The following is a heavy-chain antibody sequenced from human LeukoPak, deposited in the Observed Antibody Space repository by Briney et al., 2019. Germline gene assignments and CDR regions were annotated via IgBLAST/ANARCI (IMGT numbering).Heavy chain of an antibody. CDR3: ARKWGAVAGPYGMDV. CDR2: ISSNGGST. Sequence: GGSLRLSCAASGFTFSSYAMHWVRQAPGKGLEYVSAISSNGGSTYYANSVKGRFTISRDNSKNTLYLQMGSLRAEDMAVYYCARKWGAVAGPYGMDVWGQGTTVTVSS. J-gene: IGHJ6*02. CDR1: GFTFSSYA. V-gene: IGHV3-64*01. D-gene: IGHD6-19*01.